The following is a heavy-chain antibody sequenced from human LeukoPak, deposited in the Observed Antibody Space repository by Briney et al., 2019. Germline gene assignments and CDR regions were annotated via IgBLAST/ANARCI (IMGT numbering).Heavy chain of an antibody. Sequence: GGSLRLSCAASGFTFSSYSMNWVRQAPGKGLEWVSSISSSSSYIYYADSVKGRFTISRDNAKNSLYLQMNSLRAEDTAVYYCARTKTVGDYSDAFDIWGQGTMVTVSS. J-gene: IGHJ3*02. CDR1: GFTFSSYS. CDR2: ISSSSSYI. CDR3: ARTKTVGDYSDAFDI. D-gene: IGHD4-17*01. V-gene: IGHV3-21*01.